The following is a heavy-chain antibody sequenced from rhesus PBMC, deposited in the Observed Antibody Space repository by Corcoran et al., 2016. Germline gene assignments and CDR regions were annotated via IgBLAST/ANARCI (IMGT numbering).Heavy chain of an antibody. CDR1: GYTFTSYY. J-gene: IGHJ4*01. D-gene: IGHD2-39*01. V-gene: IGHV1S9*01. CDR2: INPSIVTP. CDR3: TRGVSNFFDY. Sequence: QVQLVQSGAEVKKPGASVKLSCKASGYTFTSYYINWVRQTLEQVLEWIGCINPSIVTPGCAQTFQGRFTMTMDTSTSTAYMELSSLRSEDTAVYYCTRGVSNFFDYWGQGVLVTVSS.